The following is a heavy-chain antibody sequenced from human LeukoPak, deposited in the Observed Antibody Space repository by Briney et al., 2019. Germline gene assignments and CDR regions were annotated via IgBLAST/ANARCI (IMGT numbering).Heavy chain of an antibody. V-gene: IGHV3-15*01. CDR2: IKSKTDGGTT. CDR1: GFTFSNAW. Sequence: EGSLRLSCAASGFTFSNAWMSWVRQAPGKGLEWVGRIKSKTDGGTTDYAAPVKGRFTISRDDSKNTLYLQMNSLKTEDTAVYYCTTLYYDSSGYEAPFDYWGQGTLVTVSS. J-gene: IGHJ4*02. D-gene: IGHD3-22*01. CDR3: TTLYYDSSGYEAPFDY.